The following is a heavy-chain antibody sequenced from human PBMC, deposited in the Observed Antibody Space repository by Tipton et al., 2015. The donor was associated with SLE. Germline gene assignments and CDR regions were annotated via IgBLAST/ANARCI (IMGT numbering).Heavy chain of an antibody. CDR1: GFTFSSYS. Sequence: SLRLSCAASGFTFSSYSMNWVRQAPGKGLEWVAVISYDGSNKYYADSVKGRFTISRDNSKNTLYLQMNSLRAEDTAVYYCAYGDAFDIWGQGTMVTVSS. V-gene: IGHV3-30*03. CDR2: ISYDGSNK. CDR3: AYGDAFDI. D-gene: IGHD3-10*01. J-gene: IGHJ3*02.